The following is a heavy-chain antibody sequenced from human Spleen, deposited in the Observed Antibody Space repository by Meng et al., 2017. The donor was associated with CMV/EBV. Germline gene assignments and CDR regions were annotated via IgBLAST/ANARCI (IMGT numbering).Heavy chain of an antibody. D-gene: IGHD3-3*01. CDR2: ISSSSSYI. V-gene: IGHV3-21*01. CDR1: GFTFSNYD. CDR3: AKDLGSTYDFWRGRRRGMDV. Sequence: GESLKISCAASGFTFSNYDMNWVRQAPGKGLEWVSSISSSSSYIYYADSVKGRFTISRDNTKNTLYLQMNSLKIEDTAVYYCAKDLGSTYDFWRGRRRGMDVWGQGTTVTVSS. J-gene: IGHJ6*02.